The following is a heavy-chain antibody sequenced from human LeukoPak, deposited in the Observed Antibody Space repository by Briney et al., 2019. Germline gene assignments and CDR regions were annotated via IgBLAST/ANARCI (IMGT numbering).Heavy chain of an antibody. J-gene: IGHJ4*02. CDR2: ISGSGGST. Sequence: PGGSLRHSCAASGFIFTSSAMAWVRQAPGKGLQWVSSISGSGGSTYYGDSVKGRFTISRDNSKNTIHLQMNSLRAEDTAVYYCAKGTSGSATYFNWGQGNLVTVSS. V-gene: IGHV3-23*01. CDR1: GFIFTSSA. CDR3: AKGTSGSATYFN. D-gene: IGHD3-10*01.